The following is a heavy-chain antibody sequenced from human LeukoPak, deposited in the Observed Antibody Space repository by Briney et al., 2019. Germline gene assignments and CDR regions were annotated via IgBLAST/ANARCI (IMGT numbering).Heavy chain of an antibody. CDR3: ARDLRAYCGGDCYYYYGMDV. CDR2: IYSGGST. J-gene: IGHJ6*02. Sequence: GGSLRLSCAASGFTFRNYVIHWVRQAPGKGLEWVSVIYSGGSTYYADSVKGRFTISRDNSKNTLYLQMNSLRAEDTAVYYCARDLRAYCGGDCYYYYGMDVWGQGTTVTVSS. D-gene: IGHD2-21*02. CDR1: GFTFRNYV. V-gene: IGHV3-53*01.